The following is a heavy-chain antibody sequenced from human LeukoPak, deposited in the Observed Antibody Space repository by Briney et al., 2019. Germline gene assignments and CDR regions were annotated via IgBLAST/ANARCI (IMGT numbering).Heavy chain of an antibody. J-gene: IGHJ4*02. CDR3: AREYSSSSGPFDY. V-gene: IGHV3-7*01. Sequence: GGSLRPSCAASGFTFSSYWMSWVRQAPGKGLEWVANIKQDGSEKYYVDSVKGRFTISRDNAKNSLYLQMNSLRAEDTAVYYCAREYSSSSGPFDYWGQGTLVTVSS. CDR2: IKQDGSEK. CDR1: GFTFSSYW. D-gene: IGHD6-6*01.